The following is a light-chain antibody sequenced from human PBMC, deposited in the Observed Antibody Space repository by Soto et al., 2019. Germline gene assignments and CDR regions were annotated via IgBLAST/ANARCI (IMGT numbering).Light chain of an antibody. CDR2: GAS. CDR1: QSVSNTY. V-gene: IGKV3-20*01. J-gene: IGKJ2*01. Sequence: EIVLTQSPGTLSLSLGERATLSCRASQSVSNTYLAWYQQKPGRAPRLLIYGASSRATDIPDRFSGSGSGTDFTLTISTLEPEDFAVYYCQQYSASPPRYTFGQGTNLEIK. CDR3: QQYSASPPRYT.